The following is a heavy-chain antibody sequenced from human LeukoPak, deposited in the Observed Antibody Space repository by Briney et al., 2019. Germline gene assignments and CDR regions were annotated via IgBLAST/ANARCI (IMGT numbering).Heavy chain of an antibody. J-gene: IGHJ5*01. CDR3: TRAITYFYGSVTYDWFDS. Sequence: GGSLRLSCAASGFTFSSYWMHWVRQTPGKGLMWVARIKSDGSTIYADSVQGRFTISRDNAKNTVYLQMNSLTVDDTAIYYCTRAITYFYGSVTYDWFDSWGQGTRVTVSS. V-gene: IGHV3-74*01. CDR2: IKSDGST. CDR1: GFTFSSYW. D-gene: IGHD3-10*01.